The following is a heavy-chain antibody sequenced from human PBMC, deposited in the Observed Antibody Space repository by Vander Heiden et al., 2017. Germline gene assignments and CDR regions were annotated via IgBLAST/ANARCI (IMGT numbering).Heavy chain of an antibody. CDR3: ARVNPFYYGSGTYYKSNEFDI. Sequence: QVQLQESGTGLVKPSETLSLTCTVSGGSISSYFWSWIRQPAGKGLEWIGRTYTSGSTNYNPSLKSRVTMSVDTSKNQFSLKLSSVTAADTAVYYCARVNPFYYGSGTYYKSNEFDIWGQGTMVTVSS. J-gene: IGHJ3*02. D-gene: IGHD3-10*01. CDR2: TYTSGST. V-gene: IGHV4-4*07. CDR1: GGSISSYF.